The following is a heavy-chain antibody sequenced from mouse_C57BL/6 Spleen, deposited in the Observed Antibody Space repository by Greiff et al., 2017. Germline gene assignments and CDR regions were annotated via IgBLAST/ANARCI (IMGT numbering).Heavy chain of an antibody. V-gene: IGHV5-16*01. Sequence: DVMLVESEGGLVQPGSSMKLSCTASGFTFSDYYMAWVRQVPEKGLEWVANINYDGSSTYYLDSLKSRFIITGDNAKNILYLQMSSLKSEDTATYYCARDKPYDYGSSYWYFDVWGTGTTVTVSS. D-gene: IGHD1-1*01. J-gene: IGHJ1*03. CDR1: GFTFSDYY. CDR2: INYDGSST. CDR3: ARDKPYDYGSSYWYFDV.